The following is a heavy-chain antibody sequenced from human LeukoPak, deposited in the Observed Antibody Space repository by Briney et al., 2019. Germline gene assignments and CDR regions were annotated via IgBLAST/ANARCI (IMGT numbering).Heavy chain of an antibody. D-gene: IGHD6-13*01. V-gene: IGHV1-18*01. CDR2: ISTYNGDT. J-gene: IGHJ4*02. CDR3: AREGPYSSGWYYFDY. CDR1: GYTFTNYG. Sequence: EASVKVSCKASGYTFTNYGIGWVRQAPGQGPEWMGWISTYNGDTDYAQKVQGRVTMSRDTSTSTAYMEVRSLRSDDTAVYYCAREGPYSSGWYYFDYWGQGTLVTVSS.